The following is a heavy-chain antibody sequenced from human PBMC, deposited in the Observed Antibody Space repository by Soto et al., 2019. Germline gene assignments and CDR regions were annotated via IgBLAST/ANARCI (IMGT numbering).Heavy chain of an antibody. V-gene: IGHV3-30*18. J-gene: IGHJ5*02. CDR1: GFTFSSYG. Sequence: GGSLRLSCAASGFTFSSYGMHWVRQAPGKGLEWVAVISYDGSNKYYADSVKGRFTISRDNSKNTLYLHMNSLRAEDTAVYYCAKGGSSSWYGWFDPWGQGTLVTVSS. CDR3: AKGGSSSWYGWFDP. D-gene: IGHD6-13*01. CDR2: ISYDGSNK.